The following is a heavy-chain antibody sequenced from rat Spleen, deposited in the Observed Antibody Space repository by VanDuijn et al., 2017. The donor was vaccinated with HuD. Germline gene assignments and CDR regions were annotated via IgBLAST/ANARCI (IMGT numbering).Heavy chain of an antibody. CDR2: IWDDGST. CDR1: GFSLTSYG. V-gene: IGHV2-13*01. CDR3: TREGHTMDRATYWFAY. D-gene: IGHD1-9*01. Sequence: QVQLKESGPGLVQPSQTLSLTCTVSGFSLTSYGVSWVRQPPGKGLEWMGGIWDDGSTNYNSALKSRLSISRDTSKSQVFLKIYSLQTEDTAIYFCTREGHTMDRATYWFAYWGQGTLVTVSS. J-gene: IGHJ3*01.